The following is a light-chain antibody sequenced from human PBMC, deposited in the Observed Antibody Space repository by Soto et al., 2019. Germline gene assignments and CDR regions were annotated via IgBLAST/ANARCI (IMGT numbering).Light chain of an antibody. V-gene: IGLV2-14*01. J-gene: IGLJ1*01. Sequence: QSVLTQPASVSGSPGQSITISCTGTSSDVGAYNYDSWYQQYPGEAPKVIIYDVSHRPAGVSNRFSGSQSGNTASLTISGLQTQDEADYYCSAYNSVTTYVFGTGTKDTDL. CDR2: DVS. CDR1: SSDVGAYNY. CDR3: SAYNSVTTYV.